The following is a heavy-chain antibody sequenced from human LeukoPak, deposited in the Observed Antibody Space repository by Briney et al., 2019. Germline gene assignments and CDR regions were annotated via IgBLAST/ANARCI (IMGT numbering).Heavy chain of an antibody. CDR3: ARRFSEYYDILTGYLYAFDI. D-gene: IGHD3-9*01. V-gene: IGHV5-10-1*01. Sequence: GESLKISCKGSGSSFTSYWISWVRQVPGKGLEWMGRIDPSDSYTNYSPSFQGHVTISADKSISTAYLQWSSLKASDTAMYYCARRFSEYYDILTGYLYAFDIWGQGTMVTVSS. CDR1: GSSFTSYW. CDR2: IDPSDSYT. J-gene: IGHJ3*02.